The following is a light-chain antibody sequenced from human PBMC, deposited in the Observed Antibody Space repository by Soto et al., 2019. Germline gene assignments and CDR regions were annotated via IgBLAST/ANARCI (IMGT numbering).Light chain of an antibody. CDR2: DVS. CDR3: SSYTISSSNV. CDR1: SSDVGGYNY. J-gene: IGLJ1*01. V-gene: IGLV2-14*01. Sequence: QSALTQPASVSGSPGQSITISCTGTSSDVGGYNYVSWYQQYPGKAPKLMIFDVSYRPSGVSNRFSGSKSGNTASLTISGLQAEDEADYYCSSYTISSSNVFGTGNKAPS.